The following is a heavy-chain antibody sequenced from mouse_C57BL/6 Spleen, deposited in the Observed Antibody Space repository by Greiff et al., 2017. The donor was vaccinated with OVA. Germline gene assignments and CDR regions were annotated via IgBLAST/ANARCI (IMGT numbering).Heavy chain of an antibody. CDR3: ARYRDGYHGDWYFDV. CDR2: IDPNSGGT. V-gene: IGHV1-72*01. D-gene: IGHD2-3*01. J-gene: IGHJ1*03. Sequence: VQLQQPGAELVKPGASVKLSCKASGYTFTSYWMHWVKQRPGRGLEWIGRIDPNSGGTKYNEKFKSKATLTVDKPSSPAYMQLSSLTSEDAAVYYCARYRDGYHGDWYFDVWGTGTTVTVSS. CDR1: GYTFTSYW.